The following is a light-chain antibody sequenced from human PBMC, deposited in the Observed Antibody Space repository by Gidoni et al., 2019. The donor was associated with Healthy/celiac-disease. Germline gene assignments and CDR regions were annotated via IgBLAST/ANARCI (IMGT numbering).Light chain of an antibody. Sequence: EIVMTQSPATLSVSPGERATHSCRASQSVSSNLAWYQQKPGQAPRLLIYGASTRATGIPARFSGSGSGTEFTLTISSLQSEDFAVYYCQQYNNWPPRTFGGGTKVEIK. CDR2: GAS. J-gene: IGKJ4*01. V-gene: IGKV3-15*01. CDR1: QSVSSN. CDR3: QQYNNWPPRT.